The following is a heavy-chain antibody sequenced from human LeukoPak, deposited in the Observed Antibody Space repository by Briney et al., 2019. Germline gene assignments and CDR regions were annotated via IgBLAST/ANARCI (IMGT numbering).Heavy chain of an antibody. CDR1: GYRFTDYY. D-gene: IGHD5-18*01. J-gene: IGHJ6*03. CDR2: INPNSDGT. CDR3: ARTPMGGHFYMDV. V-gene: IGHV1-2*02. Sequence: ASVKVSCKASGYRFTDYYIHWVRQAPGQGLEWMGWINPNSDGTNYAQKFQGRVTMTWDTSISTAYMALNSLRSDDTAVFYCARTPMGGHFYMDVWGNGSAVIVSS.